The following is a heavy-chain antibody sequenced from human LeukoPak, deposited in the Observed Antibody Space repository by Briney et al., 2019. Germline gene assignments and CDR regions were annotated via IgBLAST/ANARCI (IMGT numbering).Heavy chain of an antibody. CDR3: ARRDSSGSFDY. CDR2: IYNSGST. CDR1: DGSIRSHY. V-gene: IGHV4-59*08. Sequence: SETLSLTCTVSDGSIRSHYWSWIRQPPGKGLEWIGYIYNSGSTNYNPSLKSRVTISVDTSKNQFSLKLSSVTAADTAVYYCARRDSSGSFDYWGQGTLVTVSS. D-gene: IGHD3-22*01. J-gene: IGHJ4*02.